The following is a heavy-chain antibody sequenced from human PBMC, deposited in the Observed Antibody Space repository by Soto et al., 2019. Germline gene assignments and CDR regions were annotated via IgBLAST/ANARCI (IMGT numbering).Heavy chain of an antibody. Sequence: PGGSLRLSCAASEFTFSSYAMHWVRQAPGKGLEWVAVISYDGSNKYYADSVKGRFTISRDNSKNTLYLQMNSLRAEDTAVYYCARTVSNYDFWSGHIDYWGQGTLVTVSS. CDR1: EFTFSSYA. J-gene: IGHJ4*02. V-gene: IGHV3-30-3*01. D-gene: IGHD3-3*01. CDR2: ISYDGSNK. CDR3: ARTVSNYDFWSGHIDY.